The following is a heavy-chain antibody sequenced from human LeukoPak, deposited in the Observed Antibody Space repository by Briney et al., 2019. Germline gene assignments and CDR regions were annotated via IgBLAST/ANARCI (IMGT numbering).Heavy chain of an antibody. Sequence: ETPSLTCTVSGGSISSYYWSWIRQPPGKGLEWIGYIYYSGSTNYNPSLKSRVTISVDTSKNKFSLKLSSVTAADTAVYYCARARYGDYEHAFDYWGQGTL. CDR1: GGSISSYY. CDR3: ARARYGDYEHAFDY. V-gene: IGHV4-59*01. CDR2: IYYSGST. J-gene: IGHJ4*02. D-gene: IGHD4-17*01.